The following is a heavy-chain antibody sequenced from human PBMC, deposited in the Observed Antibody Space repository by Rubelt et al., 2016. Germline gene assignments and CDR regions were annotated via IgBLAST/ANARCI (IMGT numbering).Heavy chain of an antibody. Sequence: QVQLVQSGAEVKKPGASVKVSCKASGYTFTSYDINWVRQATGQGLEWMGWMNPNSGGTNYAQKFQGRVTMTRDTSISTAYRELSRLRSDDTAVYYCARDLYKGPRWLVAYWGQGTLVTVSS. CDR1: GYTFTSYD. CDR2: MNPNSGGT. D-gene: IGHD6-19*01. J-gene: IGHJ4*02. CDR3: ARDLYKGPRWLVAY. V-gene: IGHV1-2*02.